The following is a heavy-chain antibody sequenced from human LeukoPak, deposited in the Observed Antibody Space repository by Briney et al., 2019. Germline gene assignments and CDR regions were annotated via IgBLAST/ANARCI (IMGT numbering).Heavy chain of an antibody. Sequence: GGSLRLSCSASGFTFSSYWMSWVRQAPGKGLEWVANIKQDGSEKYYVDSVKGRFTISRDNAKNSLYLQMNSLRAEDTAMYYCAGSIRYFDWLHTSYYFDYWGQGTLVTVSS. CDR3: AGSIRYFDWLHTSYYFDY. CDR2: IKQDGSEK. V-gene: IGHV3-7*01. J-gene: IGHJ4*02. D-gene: IGHD3-9*01. CDR1: GFTFSSYW.